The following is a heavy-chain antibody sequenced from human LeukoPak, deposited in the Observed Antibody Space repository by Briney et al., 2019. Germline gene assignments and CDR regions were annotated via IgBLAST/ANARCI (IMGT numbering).Heavy chain of an antibody. J-gene: IGHJ6*03. CDR2: ISAYNGNT. V-gene: IGHV1-18*01. Sequence: ASVKVSCKASGYTFTSYGVSWVRQAPGQGLEWMGWISAYNGNTNYAQKLQGRVTMTTDTSTSTAYMELRSLRSDDTAVYYCARVVGVRGVISYYYYMDVWGKGTTVTVSS. CDR1: GYTFTSYG. CDR3: ARVVGVRGVISYYYYMDV. D-gene: IGHD3-10*01.